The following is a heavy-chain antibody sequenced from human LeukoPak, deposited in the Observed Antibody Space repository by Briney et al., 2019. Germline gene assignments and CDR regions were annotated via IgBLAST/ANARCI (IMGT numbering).Heavy chain of an antibody. Sequence: GGSLRLSCAASGFTFDDYAMHWVRQAPGKGLEWVSGISWNSGCIGYADSVKGRFTISRDNAKNSLYLQMNSLRAEDTALYYCAKGGASAYYYYMDVWGKGTTVTISS. CDR3: AKGGASAYYYYMDV. CDR2: ISWNSGCI. V-gene: IGHV3-9*01. J-gene: IGHJ6*03. CDR1: GFTFDDYA. D-gene: IGHD4/OR15-4a*01.